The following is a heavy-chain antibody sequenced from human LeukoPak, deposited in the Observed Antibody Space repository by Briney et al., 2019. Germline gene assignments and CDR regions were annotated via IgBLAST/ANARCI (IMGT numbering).Heavy chain of an antibody. CDR2: IIPIFGTA. D-gene: IGHD6-13*01. CDR1: GGTFSSYA. J-gene: IGHJ6*03. CDR3: ARESDGYTSSWYGARPGYMDV. Sequence: GASVKVSCKASGGTFSSYATSWVRQAPGQGLEWMGGIIPIFGTANYAQKFQGRVTITADKSTSTAYMELSSLRSDDTAVYYCARESDGYTSSWYGARPGYMDVWGKGTTVTISS. V-gene: IGHV1-69*06.